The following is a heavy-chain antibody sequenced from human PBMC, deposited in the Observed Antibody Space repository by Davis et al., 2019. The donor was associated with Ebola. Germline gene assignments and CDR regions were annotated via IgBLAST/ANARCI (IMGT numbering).Heavy chain of an antibody. D-gene: IGHD2-15*01. CDR2: IYYSGST. CDR3: ARGPRGYCSGGRCVLDYYYYGMDV. V-gene: IGHV4-39*01. CDR1: GGSITSTSYY. J-gene: IGHJ6*02. Sequence: MPSETLSLTCAVSGGSITSTSYYWGWIRQPPGKGLEWIGSIYYSGSTYYNPSLKSRVTISVDTSKNQFSLKLSSVTAADTAVYYCARGPRGYCSGGRCVLDYYYYGMDVWGQGTTVTVSS.